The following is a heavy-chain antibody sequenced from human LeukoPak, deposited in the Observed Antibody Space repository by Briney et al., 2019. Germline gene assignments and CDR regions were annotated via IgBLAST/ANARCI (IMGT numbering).Heavy chain of an antibody. D-gene: IGHD2-15*01. J-gene: IGHJ5*02. Sequence: HGASVKVSCKASGYTFTGYYMHWVRQAPGQGLEWMGWINPNTAVTNFAQRFQGRVTLTRDTSITTAYMELTNLASHDTAVYYCARGTSLRLLLSWFDTWGQGTLVTVSS. V-gene: IGHV1-2*02. CDR3: ARGTSLRLLLSWFDT. CDR2: INPNTAVT. CDR1: GYTFTGYY.